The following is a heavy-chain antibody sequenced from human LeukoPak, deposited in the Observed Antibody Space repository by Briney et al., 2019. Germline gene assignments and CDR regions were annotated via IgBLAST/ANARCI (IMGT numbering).Heavy chain of an antibody. V-gene: IGHV3-11*04. J-gene: IGHJ4*02. D-gene: IGHD2-2*01. CDR2: IGDSGSTI. CDR1: GGSFSGYY. CDR3: ASMICSTTSCWIDY. Sequence: LSLTCAVYGGSFSGYYWSWIRQPPGKGLEWASYIGDSGSTIFYADSVKGRFTISTGDAKNSLYLQMNSLRAEDTAVYYCASMICSTTSCWIDYWGQGTLVTVSS.